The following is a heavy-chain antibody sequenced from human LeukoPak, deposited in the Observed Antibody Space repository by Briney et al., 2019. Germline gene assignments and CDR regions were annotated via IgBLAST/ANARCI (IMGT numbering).Heavy chain of an antibody. CDR1: GFTFSNYG. CDR2: IYSGGST. D-gene: IGHD1-26*01. CDR3: ARVSELLLILDY. J-gene: IGHJ4*02. V-gene: IGHV3-53*01. Sequence: PGRSLRLSCAASGFTFSNYGILWVRQAPGKGLEWVSVIYSGGSTYYADSVKGRFTISRDNSKNTLYLQMNSLRAEDTAVYYCARVSELLLILDYWGQGTLVTVSS.